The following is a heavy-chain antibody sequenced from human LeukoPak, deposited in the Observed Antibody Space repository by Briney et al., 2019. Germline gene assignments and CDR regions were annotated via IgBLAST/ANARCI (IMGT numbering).Heavy chain of an antibody. CDR2: IYPGDSDT. CDR3: ARQYGSGSYYNSFDY. Sequence: GESLKISCKGSGYRFTSYWIGWVRQMPGKGLEWMGIIYPGDSDTRYSPSFQGQVTISADKSISTAYLQWSSLKASDTAMYYCARQYGSGSYYNSFDYWGQGTLVTVSS. CDR1: GYRFTSYW. J-gene: IGHJ4*02. D-gene: IGHD3-10*01. V-gene: IGHV5-51*01.